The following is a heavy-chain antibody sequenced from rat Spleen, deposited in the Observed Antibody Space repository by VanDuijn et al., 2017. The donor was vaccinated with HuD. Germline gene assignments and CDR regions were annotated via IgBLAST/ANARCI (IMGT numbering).Heavy chain of an antibody. CDR2: ISYDGSST. D-gene: IGHD1-11*01. J-gene: IGHJ2*01. CDR1: GFIFSNYG. V-gene: IGHV5-29*01. CDR3: SREGLYGNFFDY. Sequence: EVQLVESGGGLVQPGRSLKLSCAASGFIFSNYGMAWVRQTPTRGLEWVATISYDGSSTYYRDSVKGRFTISRDNAKSTLYLQMNSLRSEDTATYYCSREGLYGNFFDYCGQGVMVTVSS.